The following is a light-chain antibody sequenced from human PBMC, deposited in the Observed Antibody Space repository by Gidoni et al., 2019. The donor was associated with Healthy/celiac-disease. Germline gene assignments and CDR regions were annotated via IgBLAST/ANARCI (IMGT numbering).Light chain of an antibody. CDR1: SSDVGSYNR. CDR3: SSYTSSSTLV. CDR2: EFS. J-gene: IGLJ3*02. V-gene: IGLV2-18*02. Sequence: HSALTQPPSVSGSPGQPVPISCTGTSSDVGSYNRVSRYQPPPGTAPKLMIYEFSNRPSGVPDRCSGSKSGNTASLTSSGLQAEDEADYYCSSYTSSSTLVFGGGTKLTVL.